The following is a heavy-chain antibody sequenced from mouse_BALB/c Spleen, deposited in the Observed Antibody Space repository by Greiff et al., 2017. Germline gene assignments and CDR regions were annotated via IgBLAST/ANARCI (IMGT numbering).Heavy chain of an antibody. Sequence: EVKLMESGGGLVQPGGSLKLSCAASGFTFSSYGMSWVRQTPDKRLELVATINSNGGSTYYPDSVKGRFTISRDNAKNTLYLQMSSLKSEDTAMYYCARRNWDGNWCAYWGQGTLVTVSA. J-gene: IGHJ3*01. CDR1: GFTFSSYG. D-gene: IGHD4-1*01. CDR2: INSNGGST. CDR3: ARRNWDGNWCAY. V-gene: IGHV5-6-3*01.